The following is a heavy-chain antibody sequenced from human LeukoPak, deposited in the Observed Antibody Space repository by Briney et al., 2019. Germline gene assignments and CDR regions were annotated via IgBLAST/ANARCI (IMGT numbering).Heavy chain of an antibody. CDR1: GLSDSSTY. CDR2: IYSGGGT. J-gene: IGHJ4*02. V-gene: IGHV3-53*01. Sequence: GGSLRLSCVVSGLSDSSTYMTWVRQAPGKGLEWVSVIYSGGGTNYPDSVKGRFSISRDNSKNTLYLQMKSLRAEDTAVYYCVGEGTYWGQGTLVTVSS. CDR3: VGEGTY. D-gene: IGHD1-1*01.